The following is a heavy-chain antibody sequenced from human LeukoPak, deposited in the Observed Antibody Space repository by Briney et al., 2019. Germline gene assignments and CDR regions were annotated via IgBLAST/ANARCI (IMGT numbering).Heavy chain of an antibody. Sequence: GRSLRLSCAASGFTFDDYAMHWVRQAPGKGLEGVSGISWNSGSIGYADSVKGRFTISRDNAKNSLYLQMNSLRAEDTALYYCAKKAVADDYFDYWGQGTLVTVSS. V-gene: IGHV3-9*01. CDR3: AKKAVADDYFDY. CDR1: GFTFDDYA. CDR2: ISWNSGSI. J-gene: IGHJ4*02. D-gene: IGHD6-19*01.